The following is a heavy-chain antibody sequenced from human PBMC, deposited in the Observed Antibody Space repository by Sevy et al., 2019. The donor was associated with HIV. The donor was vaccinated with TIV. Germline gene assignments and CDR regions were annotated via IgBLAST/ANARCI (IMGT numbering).Heavy chain of an antibody. V-gene: IGHV3-30*01. D-gene: IGHD2-2*01. CDR3: ARDRSTTWINYFFDF. Sequence: GGSLRLSCAASGFTFSNYAIHWVRQAPGKGLEWVAVVSYDGSKKYYADSVKGRFTISRDNSKNTLYLQMNSLRVEDTAVYYCARDRSTTWINYFFDFWGHGTLVTVSS. CDR2: VSYDGSKK. CDR1: GFTFSNYA. J-gene: IGHJ4*01.